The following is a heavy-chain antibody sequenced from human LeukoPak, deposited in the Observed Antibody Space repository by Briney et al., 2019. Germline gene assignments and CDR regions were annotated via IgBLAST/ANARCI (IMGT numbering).Heavy chain of an antibody. CDR3: ARESGAAWELLRHVAFDI. D-gene: IGHD1-26*01. J-gene: IGHJ3*02. CDR1: GFTFSSYS. V-gene: IGHV3-21*01. Sequence: GGSLRLSCAASGFTFSSYSMNWVRQAPGKGLEWVSSISSSSSYIYYADSVKGRFTISRDNAKNSLYLQMNSLRAEDTAVYYCARESGAAWELLRHVAFDIWGQGTMVTVSS. CDR2: ISSSSSYI.